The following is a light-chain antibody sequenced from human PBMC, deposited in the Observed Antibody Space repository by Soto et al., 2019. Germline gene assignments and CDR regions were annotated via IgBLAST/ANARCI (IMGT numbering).Light chain of an antibody. J-gene: IGKJ4*01. Sequence: EIVMTQSPATLSLSPGERATLSCRASQSVSSSYLSCYQQKPGQAPRLLIYGASTRATGIPARFSGSGSGTDFTLTISSLQPEDFAVYYCQQDYNLPTFGGGTKVEIK. CDR2: GAS. V-gene: IGKV3D-7*01. CDR3: QQDYNLPT. CDR1: QSVSSSY.